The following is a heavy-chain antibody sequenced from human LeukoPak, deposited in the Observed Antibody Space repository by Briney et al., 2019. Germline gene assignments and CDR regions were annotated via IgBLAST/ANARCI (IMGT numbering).Heavy chain of an antibody. CDR3: ARDQHTSGYSYGLGWFDP. CDR1: GYTFTGYY. CDR2: INPNSGGT. V-gene: IGHV1-2*02. D-gene: IGHD5-18*01. J-gene: IGHJ5*02. Sequence: ASVKVSCKASGYTFTGYYMHWVRQAPGRGLEWMGWINPNSGGTNYAQKFQGRVAMTRDTSISTAYMELSRLRSDDTAVYYCARDQHTSGYSYGLGWFDPWGQGTLVTLSS.